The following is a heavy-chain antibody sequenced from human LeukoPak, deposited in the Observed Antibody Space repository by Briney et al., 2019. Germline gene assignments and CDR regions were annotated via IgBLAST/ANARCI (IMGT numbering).Heavy chain of an antibody. Sequence: SQTLSLTCTVSGGSISSGSYYWSWIRQPAGKGLEWIGRIYTSGSTNYNPSLKSRVTMSVDTSKNQFSLKLSSVTAADTAVYYRARDRGVVDYWGQGTLVTVSS. J-gene: IGHJ4*02. V-gene: IGHV4-61*02. CDR2: IYTSGST. CDR3: ARDRGVVDY. D-gene: IGHD3-10*01. CDR1: GGSISSGSYY.